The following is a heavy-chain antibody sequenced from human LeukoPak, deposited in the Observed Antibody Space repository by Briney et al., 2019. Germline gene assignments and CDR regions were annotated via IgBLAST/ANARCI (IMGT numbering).Heavy chain of an antibody. Sequence: PGGSLRLSCAASGFTFSSYSMNWVRQAPGKGLEWVSSISSSSSYIYYADSVKGRFTISRDNAKNSLYLQMNSLRAEDTAVYYCAKDQNGGGRWGAFDIWGQGTMVTVSS. CDR1: GFTFSSYS. CDR2: ISSSSSYI. J-gene: IGHJ3*02. D-gene: IGHD4-23*01. CDR3: AKDQNGGGRWGAFDI. V-gene: IGHV3-21*01.